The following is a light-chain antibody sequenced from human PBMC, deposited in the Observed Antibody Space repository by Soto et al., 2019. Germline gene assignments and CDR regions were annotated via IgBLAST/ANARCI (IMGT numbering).Light chain of an antibody. CDR2: GAH. J-gene: IGKJ1*01. Sequence: DIQLTQSPSLLSASVGDRGTITCRASQDISSYLAWYQQKPGRAPELLIHGAHSLHSGVPSRFSGSGSGTEFSLTISSLQPEDFATYYCQQSYSTPKTFGQGTKVDIK. CDR1: QDISSY. V-gene: IGKV1-9*01. CDR3: QQSYSTPKT.